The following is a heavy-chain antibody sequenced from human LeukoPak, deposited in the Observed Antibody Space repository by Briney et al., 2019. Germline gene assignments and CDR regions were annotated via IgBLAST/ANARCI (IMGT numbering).Heavy chain of an antibody. CDR1: GGSISSGSYY. CDR2: IYYSGTT. Sequence: TLSLTCTVSGGSISSGSYYWSWIRQPAGKGLEWIGTIYYSGTTYYNPSLKSRVTISIDTSKNHFSLKLSSVTAADTAVYYCARPQLLWFGEFLGAFDIWGQGTMVTVSS. J-gene: IGHJ3*02. CDR3: ARPQLLWFGEFLGAFDI. D-gene: IGHD3-10*01. V-gene: IGHV4-39*07.